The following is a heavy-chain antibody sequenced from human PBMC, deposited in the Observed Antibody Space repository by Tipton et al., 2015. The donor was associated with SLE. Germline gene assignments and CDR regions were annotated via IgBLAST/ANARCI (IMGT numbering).Heavy chain of an antibody. CDR1: GYSFTSYW. Sequence: QLVQSGAEVKKPGESLKISCKGSGYSFTSYWIGWVRQMPGKGLEWMGIIYPGDSDTRYSPPFQGQVTISADKSSSTAYLQWSSLKASDTAMSYCARAPAGQTTVTGGAFDIWGQGTMVTVSS. CDR3: ARAPAGQTTVTGGAFDI. CDR2: IYPGDSDT. J-gene: IGHJ3*02. D-gene: IGHD4-17*01. V-gene: IGHV5-51*03.